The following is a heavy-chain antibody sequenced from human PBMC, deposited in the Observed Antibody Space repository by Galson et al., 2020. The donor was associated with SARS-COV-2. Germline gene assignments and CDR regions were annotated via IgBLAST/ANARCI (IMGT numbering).Heavy chain of an antibody. Sequence: GGSLRLSCAASGFPFSSHAMSWVRQAPGKGLEWVSAISSNGARTHYADSVKGRFTISRDNSKSTLYLQMTSLRAEDTALYYCAKEEKNREADAFDIWGQGTMVTVSS. CDR1: GFPFSSHA. CDR3: AKEEKNREADAFDI. V-gene: IGHV3-23*01. J-gene: IGHJ3*02. CDR2: ISSNGART. D-gene: IGHD1-26*01.